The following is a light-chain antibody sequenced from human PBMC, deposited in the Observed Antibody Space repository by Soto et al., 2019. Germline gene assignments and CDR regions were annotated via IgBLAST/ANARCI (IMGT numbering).Light chain of an antibody. CDR2: RNN. V-gene: IGLV1-47*01. CDR1: SSNIGSNY. CDR3: AAWDDILSGVV. J-gene: IGLJ2*01. Sequence: QSVLTHPPSASGTPGQRVTISCSGSSSNIGSNYVFWYQHLPGTAPKLLIYRNNQRPSGVPDRFSGSKSGTSASLAISGLRSEDETDYYCAAWDDILSGVVFGGGTKVTVL.